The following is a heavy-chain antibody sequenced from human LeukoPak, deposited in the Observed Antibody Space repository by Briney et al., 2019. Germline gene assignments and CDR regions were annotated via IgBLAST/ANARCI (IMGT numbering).Heavy chain of an antibody. J-gene: IGHJ6*03. V-gene: IGHV3-23*01. CDR2: ISGSAVST. CDR3: AKVGDTTMALGMDV. CDR1: GFTFSSYA. D-gene: IGHD5-18*01. Sequence: PGGSLRLSCAASGFTFSSYAMSWVRQAPGKGLEWVSAISGSAVSTYYADSVKGRFTISRDNSKNTLYLQMNSLRAEDTAVYYCAKVGDTTMALGMDVWGKGTTVTVSS.